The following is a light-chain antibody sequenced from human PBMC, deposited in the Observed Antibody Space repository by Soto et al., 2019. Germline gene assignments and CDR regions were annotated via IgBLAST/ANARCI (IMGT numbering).Light chain of an antibody. V-gene: IGKV3-11*01. J-gene: IGKJ1*01. CDR2: DTS. Sequence: EIVLTQSPATLSLSPGERATLSCRASQSVSNYLAWYQQKPGQAPRLLIYDTSTRATGIPAGFSGSGSGTDFTLTVSSLEPEDFAVYYCQQRSSWPPWTFGQGTKVEIK. CDR3: QQRSSWPPWT. CDR1: QSVSNY.